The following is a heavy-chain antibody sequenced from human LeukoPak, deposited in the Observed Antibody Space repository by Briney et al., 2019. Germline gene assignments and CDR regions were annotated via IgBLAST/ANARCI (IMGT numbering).Heavy chain of an antibody. CDR2: ISSSSGYI. J-gene: IGHJ4*02. Sequence: GGSLRLSCVASGFAFNIYSMNWVRQAPGKGLEWVSFISSSSGYIYYADSVKGQFTISRDNAKNSLYLQVNSLRAEDTAVYFCARVLGRYQMLGSLDSWGQGTLVTVSS. V-gene: IGHV3-21*01. CDR1: GFAFNIYS. CDR3: ARVLGRYQMLGSLDS. D-gene: IGHD2-2*01.